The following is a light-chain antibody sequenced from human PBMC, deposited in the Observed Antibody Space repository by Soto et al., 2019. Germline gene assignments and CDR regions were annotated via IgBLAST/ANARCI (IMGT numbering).Light chain of an antibody. Sequence: QSALTQPASVSGSPGQSITISCTGTSSDVGGYNYVSWYQQHPGKAPKLMIYDVSNRPSGVSNRFSGSKSGNTASLTISGIQAEDEADYYCSSYPSSSTLVVFGGGTKLTVL. CDR2: DVS. CDR3: SSYPSSSTLVV. J-gene: IGLJ2*01. CDR1: SSDVGGYNY. V-gene: IGLV2-14*01.